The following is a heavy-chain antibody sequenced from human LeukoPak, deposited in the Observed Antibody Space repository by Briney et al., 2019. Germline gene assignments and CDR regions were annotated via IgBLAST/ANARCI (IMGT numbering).Heavy chain of an antibody. CDR1: GFTFSHYG. CDR2: ISYDGSNK. D-gene: IGHD5-18*01. V-gene: IGHV3-30*03. CDR3: ARDNTAMDTGGDWFDP. J-gene: IGHJ5*02. Sequence: PGRSLRLSCAASGFTFSHYGVHWVRQAPGKGLEWVAVISYDGSNKYYADSVKGRFTISRDNSKNTVFLEMNSLRAEDTAVYYCARDNTAMDTGGDWFDPWGQGTLVTVSS.